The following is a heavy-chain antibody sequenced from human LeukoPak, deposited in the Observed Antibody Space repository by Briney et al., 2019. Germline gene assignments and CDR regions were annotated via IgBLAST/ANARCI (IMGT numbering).Heavy chain of an antibody. V-gene: IGHV4-59*01. CDR1: GGSISSYY. CDR2: IYYSGST. Sequence: SETLSLTCTVSGGSISSYYWSWIRQPPGKGLEWIGYIYYSGSTNYNPSLKSRVTISVDTSKNQFSLKLSSVTAADTAVYYCARAEGPIWSGYLTFWGQGTMVTVSS. D-gene: IGHD3-3*01. J-gene: IGHJ3*01. CDR3: ARAEGPIWSGYLTF.